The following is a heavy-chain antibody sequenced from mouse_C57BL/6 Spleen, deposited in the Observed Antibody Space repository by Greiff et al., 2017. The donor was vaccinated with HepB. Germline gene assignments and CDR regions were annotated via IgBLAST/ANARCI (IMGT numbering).Heavy chain of an antibody. J-gene: IGHJ4*01. Sequence: VHLNYSLPFLVKPSQSLSLTCSVTGYSITSGYYWNWIRHFPVNKLEWMGYISYDGSNNYNPSLKNRISITRDTSKNQFFLKLNSVTTEDTATYYCASPYYYGSSDYAMDYWGQGTSVTVSS. V-gene: IGHV3-6*01. CDR2: ISYDGSN. D-gene: IGHD1-1*01. CDR1: GYSITSGYY. CDR3: ASPYYYGSSDYAMDY.